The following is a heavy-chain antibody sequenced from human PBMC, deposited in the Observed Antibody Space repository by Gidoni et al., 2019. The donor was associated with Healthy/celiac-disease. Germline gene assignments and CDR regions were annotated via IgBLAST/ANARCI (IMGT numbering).Heavy chain of an antibody. Sequence: QVQLQESGPGLVKPSETLSLTCTVSGGSISSYYWRWIRQPAGTGLEWIGRIYTSGSTNSNPSLKSRVTMSVDTYKNHFSLKLSSVTAADTAVYYCAREAPSIAALYDYWGQGTLVTVSS. V-gene: IGHV4-4*07. J-gene: IGHJ4*02. CDR3: AREAPSIAALYDY. CDR1: GGSISSYY. D-gene: IGHD6-6*01. CDR2: IYTSGST.